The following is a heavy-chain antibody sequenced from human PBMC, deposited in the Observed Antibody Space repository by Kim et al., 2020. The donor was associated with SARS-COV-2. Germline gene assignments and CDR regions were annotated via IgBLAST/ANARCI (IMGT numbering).Heavy chain of an antibody. CDR3: ARQMTQLDNWFDP. J-gene: IGHJ5*02. Sequence: YHPSLKSRVTISVDTSKNQFSLKLSSVTAADTAVYYCARQMTQLDNWFDPWGQGTLVTVSS. D-gene: IGHD6-6*01. V-gene: IGHV4-39*01.